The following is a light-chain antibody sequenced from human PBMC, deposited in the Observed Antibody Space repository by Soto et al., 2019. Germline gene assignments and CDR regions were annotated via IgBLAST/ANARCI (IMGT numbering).Light chain of an antibody. V-gene: IGKV1-12*01. CDR3: QQASTFPLT. CDR1: QGISNY. J-gene: IGKJ3*01. Sequence: DIQMTQSPSSLSASVGDRVTITCRASQGISNYLAWYQQKPGKVPKLLIYAASNLQTGVPSRFSGSGSGTDFPLTISGLHPEDFATYYCQQASTFPLTFGPGTKVDI. CDR2: AAS.